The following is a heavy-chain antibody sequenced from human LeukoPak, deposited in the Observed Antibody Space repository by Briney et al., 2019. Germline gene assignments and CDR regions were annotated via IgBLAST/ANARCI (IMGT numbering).Heavy chain of an antibody. D-gene: IGHD4-17*01. V-gene: IGHV4-39*01. Sequence: SETLSLTCTVSGGSISTSRHYWGWIRPPPGKGLEWIGNMYYSGSTYYNPSLKSRVTISVDTYKSRFSLKLSSVTAADTAVYYCATTVTTRYYFDYWGQGTLVTVSS. CDR1: GGSISTSRHY. J-gene: IGHJ4*02. CDR2: MYYSGST. CDR3: ATTVTTRYYFDY.